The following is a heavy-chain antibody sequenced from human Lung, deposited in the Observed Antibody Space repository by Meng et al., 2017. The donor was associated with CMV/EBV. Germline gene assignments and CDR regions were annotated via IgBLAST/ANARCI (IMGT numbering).Heavy chain of an antibody. D-gene: IGHD3-3*01. J-gene: IGHJ4*02. V-gene: IGHV3-30-3*01. CDR1: GFTFSSYA. CDR2: ISYDGSNK. Sequence: LTXAASGFTFSSYAMHWVRPAPGKGLEWVSVISYDGSNKYYADSVKGRFTISRDNSKNTLYLQMNSLRAEDTAVYYCARVELRFLEWSGFDYWGQGTLVTVSS. CDR3: ARVELRFLEWSGFDY.